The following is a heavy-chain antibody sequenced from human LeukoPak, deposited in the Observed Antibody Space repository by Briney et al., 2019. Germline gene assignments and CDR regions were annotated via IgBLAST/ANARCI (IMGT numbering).Heavy chain of an antibody. Sequence: GGSLRLSCAASGFTFSSYWMHWVRQAPGKGLVWVSRINSDGSSTSYADSVKGRFTISRDNAKNTLYLQMNSLRAEDTAVYYCARASSGYYFYVGDAFDIWGQGTMVTVSS. CDR2: INSDGSST. CDR1: GFTFSSYW. CDR3: ARASSGYYFYVGDAFDI. V-gene: IGHV3-74*01. J-gene: IGHJ3*02. D-gene: IGHD3-22*01.